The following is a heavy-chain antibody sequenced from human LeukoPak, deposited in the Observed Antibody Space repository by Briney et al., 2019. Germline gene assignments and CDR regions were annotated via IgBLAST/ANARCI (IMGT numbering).Heavy chain of an antibody. Sequence: GSSVKLSCKASGGTFSSYAISWVRQAPGQGLEWMGGIIPIFGTANYAQKFQGSVTITAEESTSTAYMELSSLRSEDTAVYYCARVKVGATIQPFDYWGQGTLVTVSS. V-gene: IGHV1-69*01. D-gene: IGHD1-26*01. J-gene: IGHJ4*02. CDR1: GGTFSSYA. CDR3: ARVKVGATIQPFDY. CDR2: IIPIFGTA.